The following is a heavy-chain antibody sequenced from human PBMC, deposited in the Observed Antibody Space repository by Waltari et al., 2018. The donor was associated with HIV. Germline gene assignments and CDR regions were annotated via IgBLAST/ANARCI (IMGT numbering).Heavy chain of an antibody. V-gene: IGHV3-21*01. J-gene: IGHJ4*02. CDR2: ISSTSSFI. D-gene: IGHD3-3*01. CDR1: GFTFNTFS. Sequence: EVQLVESGGGLVKPGGYLRLYCGVSGFTFNTFSMKWVRQAPGKGLEWVSSISSTSSFIYYADSVKGRFTISRDNGKNSLYLQINNLRVEDTAVYYCASEDFWSGPHNWGQGTLVTVSS. CDR3: ASEDFWSGPHN.